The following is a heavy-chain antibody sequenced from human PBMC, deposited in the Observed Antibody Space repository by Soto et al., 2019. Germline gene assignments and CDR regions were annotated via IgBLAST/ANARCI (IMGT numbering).Heavy chain of an antibody. CDR1: GGSISSGDSY. CDR3: AREGYNYNGMDV. V-gene: IGHV4-31*03. Sequence: QVQLQESGPGLVKPSQTLSLTCTVSGGSISSGDSYWSWIRQHPGKGLEWIAYIYYSGSTAYNPSPKSRLTIPADTSKNQFSLKVNSVTAADTAVYSCAREGYNYNGMDVWGQGTTVTVSS. CDR2: IYYSGST. J-gene: IGHJ6*02.